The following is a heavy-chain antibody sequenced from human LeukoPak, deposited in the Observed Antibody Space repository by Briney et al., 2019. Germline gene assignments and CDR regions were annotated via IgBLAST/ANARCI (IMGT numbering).Heavy chain of an antibody. CDR1: GFTFSSYA. CDR3: ARDSGYYDSSGNFDY. Sequence: GGSLRLSCAASGFTFSSYAMSWVRQAPGKGLEWVSGISGSGGSTYYADSVKGRFTISRDNAKNSLYLQMNSLRAEDTAVYYCARDSGYYDSSGNFDYWGQGTLVTVSS. CDR2: ISGSGGST. D-gene: IGHD3-22*01. J-gene: IGHJ4*02. V-gene: IGHV3-23*01.